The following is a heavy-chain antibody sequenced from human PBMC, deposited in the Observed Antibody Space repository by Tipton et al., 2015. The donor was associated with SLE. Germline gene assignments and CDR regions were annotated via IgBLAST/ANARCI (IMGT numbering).Heavy chain of an antibody. J-gene: IGHJ2*01. CDR3: ARGRVWLGYFDL. V-gene: IGHV4-39*07. D-gene: IGHD6-19*01. CDR2: IYYSGST. CDR1: GGSISSSSYY. Sequence: LRLSCTVSGGSISSSSYYWGWIRQPPGKGLEWIGSIYYSGSTYYNPSLKSRVTISVDTSKNQFSLKMSSVTAADTAVYYCARGRVWLGYFDLWGRGTLVTVSS.